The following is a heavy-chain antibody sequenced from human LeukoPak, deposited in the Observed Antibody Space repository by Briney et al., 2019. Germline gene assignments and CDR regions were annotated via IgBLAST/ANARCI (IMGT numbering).Heavy chain of an antibody. D-gene: IGHD6-13*01. J-gene: IGHJ6*02. V-gene: IGHV5-51*01. CDR1: GYSFTSYW. Sequence: PGESLKISCKGSGYSFTSYWIGWVRQMPGKGLEWMGIIYPDDSDTRYSPSFQGQVTISADKSISTAYVQWSSLKASGTAMYYCARLEASSAAAGTDYYHYYGMDVWGQGTTVTVSS. CDR2: IYPDDSDT. CDR3: ARLEASSAAAGTDYYHYYGMDV.